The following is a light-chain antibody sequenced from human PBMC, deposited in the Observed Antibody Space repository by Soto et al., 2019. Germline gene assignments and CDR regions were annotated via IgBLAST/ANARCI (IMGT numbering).Light chain of an antibody. CDR3: QQFSSYPLT. J-gene: IGKJ4*01. Sequence: EFVLTQSPGTLSLSPGARVPLSCRASQTVRNNYLAWYQQKPGQAPRLLIYDASSRATGIPDRFSGGGSGTDFTLTISRLEPEDFAVYYCQQFSSYPLTFGGGTKVDIK. V-gene: IGKV3-20*01. CDR2: DAS. CDR1: QTVRNNY.